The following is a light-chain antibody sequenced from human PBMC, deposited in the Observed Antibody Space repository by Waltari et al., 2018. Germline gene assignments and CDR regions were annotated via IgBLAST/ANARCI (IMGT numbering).Light chain of an antibody. J-gene: IGLJ2*01. CDR3: QSWDTGINV. V-gene: IGLV4-69*01. Sequence: QLVLTQPPSASASLGASVKLTCTLNSGHTRYAIAWHQQQPEKGPRFLMKLDSDGSHTKGDGIPDSFSGSSSGAERYLILSSLQSEDEADYYCQSWDTGINVFGGGTKLTVL. CDR2: LDSDGSH. CDR1: SGHTRYA.